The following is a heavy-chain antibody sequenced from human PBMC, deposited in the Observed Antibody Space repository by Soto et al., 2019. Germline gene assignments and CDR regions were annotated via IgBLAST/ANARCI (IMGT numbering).Heavy chain of an antibody. CDR3: AREIGYSNYGSDYGMDV. CDR1: VFTVSSNY. V-gene: IGHV3-53*01. CDR2: IYSGGST. J-gene: IGHJ6*02. D-gene: IGHD4-4*01. Sequence: GGSLRLSCAASVFTVSSNYMSWVRQAPGKGLEWVSVIYSGGSTYYADSVKGRFTISRDNSKNTLYLQMNSLRAEDTAVYYCAREIGYSNYGSDYGMDVWGQGTTVTVSS.